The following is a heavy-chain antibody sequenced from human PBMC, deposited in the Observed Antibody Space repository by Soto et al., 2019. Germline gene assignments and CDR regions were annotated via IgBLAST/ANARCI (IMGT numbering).Heavy chain of an antibody. CDR2: ISYDGSNK. D-gene: IGHD2-2*01. Sequence: QVQLVESGGGVVQPGRSLRLSCAASEFTFSSYGMHWVRQAPGKGREWVAVISYDGSNKYYADSVKGRFTISRDNSKNTLYLQMNSLRAEDTAVYYCAKDGRPKIVVVPAATNYYYGMDVWGQGTTVTVSS. CDR1: EFTFSSYG. CDR3: AKDGRPKIVVVPAATNYYYGMDV. V-gene: IGHV3-30*18. J-gene: IGHJ6*02.